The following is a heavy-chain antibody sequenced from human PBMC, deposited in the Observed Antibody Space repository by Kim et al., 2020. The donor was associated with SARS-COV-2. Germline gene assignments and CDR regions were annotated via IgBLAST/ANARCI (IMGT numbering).Heavy chain of an antibody. CDR1: GFTFSRYW. V-gene: IGHV3-7*05. CDR3: VRNGEPEDAFDV. D-gene: IGHD3-10*01. Sequence: GGSLRLSCAASGFTFSRYWMSWVRQAPGKGLEWVANIKLDGSEKDYVDSVKGRFTISRDNAKNSLYLQMNSLRAEDTAVYYCVRNGEPEDAFDVWGQGTTVTVSS. J-gene: IGHJ3*01. CDR2: IKLDGSEK.